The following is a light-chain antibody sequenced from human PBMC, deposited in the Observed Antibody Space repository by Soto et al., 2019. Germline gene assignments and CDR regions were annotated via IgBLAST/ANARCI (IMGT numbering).Light chain of an antibody. CDR3: QQYGGSPIT. Sequence: EIVLTQSPGTLSLSPGERATLSCRASQSVTSNLAWYQQKPGQAPRLLISGASTRAPGIPDRFSGSGSGTDFTLTISRLEPEDFALYYCQQYGGSPITFGQGTRLEIK. CDR2: GAS. CDR1: QSVTSN. J-gene: IGKJ5*01. V-gene: IGKV3-20*01.